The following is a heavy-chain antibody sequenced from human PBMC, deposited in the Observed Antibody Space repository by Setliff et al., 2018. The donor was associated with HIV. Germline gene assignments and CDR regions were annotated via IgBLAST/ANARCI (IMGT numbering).Heavy chain of an antibody. CDR1: GETFNGYF. V-gene: IGHV4-34*01. CDR2: LNHSGNI. CDR3: ARGISTNAYWHGAPYNWFDP. Sequence: SETLSLTCAVYGETFNGYFWTWIRQSPGKGLEWIGELNHSGNINQNLSLRSGFTLSVDTSKNQFSLTLNSVTAADTAIYYCARGISTNAYWHGAPYNWFDPWGQGILVTVSS. J-gene: IGHJ5*02. D-gene: IGHD3-16*01.